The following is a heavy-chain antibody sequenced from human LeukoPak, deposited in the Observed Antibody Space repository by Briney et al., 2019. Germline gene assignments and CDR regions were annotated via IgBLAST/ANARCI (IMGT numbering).Heavy chain of an antibody. CDR1: GYTFTGYY. J-gene: IGHJ4*02. Sequence: ASVTVSCKASGYTFTGYYMHWVRQAPGQGLEWMGWINPNSGGTNYAQKFQGRVTMARDTSISTAYMELSRLRSDDTAVYYCARTWGVEMATISTIDYWGQGTLVTVSS. CDR2: INPNSGGT. V-gene: IGHV1-2*02. D-gene: IGHD5-24*01. CDR3: ARTWGVEMATISTIDY.